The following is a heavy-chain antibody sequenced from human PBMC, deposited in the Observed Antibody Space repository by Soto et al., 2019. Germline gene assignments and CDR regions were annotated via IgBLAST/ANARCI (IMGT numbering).Heavy chain of an antibody. CDR1: GGSISSGGYY. V-gene: IGHV4-31*03. J-gene: IGHJ3*02. CDR2: IYYSGST. CDR3: ARVGGGDWSPVGRHAFDI. D-gene: IGHD2-21*02. Sequence: QVQLQESGPGLVKPSQTLSLTCTVSGGSISSGGYYWSWIRQHPGKGLEWIGYIYYSGSTYYNPSLKRRVTISVDTSKNQFSLKLSSVTAADTAVYYCARVGGGDWSPVGRHAFDIWGQGTMVTVSS.